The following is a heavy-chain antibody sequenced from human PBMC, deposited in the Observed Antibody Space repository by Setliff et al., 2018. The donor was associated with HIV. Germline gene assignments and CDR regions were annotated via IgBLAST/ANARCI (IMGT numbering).Heavy chain of an antibody. J-gene: IGHJ6*03. CDR1: GGSMKISNYY. Sequence: SETLSLTCAVSGGSMKISNYYWAWIRQPPGKGLEWIGSVYYGGDTYYNPSLESRVTISADTSNNQFSLKLNSLTAADTAVYYCARHFTRSGWHGWYYYMDVWGKGTTVTVSS. V-gene: IGHV4-39*01. CDR3: ARHFTRSGWHGWYYYMDV. D-gene: IGHD6-19*01. CDR2: VYYGGDT.